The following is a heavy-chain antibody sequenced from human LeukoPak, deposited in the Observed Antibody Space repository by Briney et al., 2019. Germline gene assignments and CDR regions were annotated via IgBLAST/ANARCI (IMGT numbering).Heavy chain of an antibody. CDR2: IYPDDSDT. Sequence: GESLKISCKRSGYSFTNYWIAWVRQMPGKGLEWMGIIYPDDSDTRYSPSFQGQVTISADKSISTAYLQWSSLKASDTAIYYCARPAAGTGFDYWGQGTLVTVSS. V-gene: IGHV5-51*01. J-gene: IGHJ4*02. CDR1: GYSFTNYW. CDR3: ARPAAGTGFDY. D-gene: IGHD6-13*01.